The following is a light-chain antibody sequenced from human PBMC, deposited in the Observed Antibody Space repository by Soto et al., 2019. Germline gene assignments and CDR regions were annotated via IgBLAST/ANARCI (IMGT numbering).Light chain of an antibody. CDR2: DNN. J-gene: IGLJ1*01. Sequence: QSVLTQPPSVSAAPGQKVTISFSGSSSNIGNNYVSWYQQLPGTAPKLLIYDNNKRPSGIPDRFSGSKSGTSATLGITGLQTGDEAYYYCGTWDSSLSAYVFGTGTKLTVL. CDR3: GTWDSSLSAYV. CDR1: SSNIGNNY. V-gene: IGLV1-51*01.